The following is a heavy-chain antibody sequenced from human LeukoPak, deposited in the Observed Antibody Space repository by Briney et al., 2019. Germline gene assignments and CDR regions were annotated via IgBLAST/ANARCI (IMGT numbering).Heavy chain of an antibody. V-gene: IGHV3-23*01. J-gene: IGHJ4*02. CDR3: ARSVVGATSYYFDY. Sequence: PGGSLRLSCAASGFTFSSYAMSWVRQAPGKGLEWVSAISGSGGSTYYADSMKGRFTISRDNSKNTLYLQMNSLRAEDTAVYYCARSVVGATSYYFDYWGQGTLVTVSS. CDR1: GFTFSSYA. D-gene: IGHD1-26*01. CDR2: ISGSGGST.